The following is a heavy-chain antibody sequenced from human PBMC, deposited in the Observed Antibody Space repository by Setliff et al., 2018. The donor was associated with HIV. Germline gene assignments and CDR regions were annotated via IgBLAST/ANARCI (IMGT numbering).Heavy chain of an antibody. Sequence: GASVKVSCKSSGYTFSKYYIHWVRQAPGQGLEWMGVINPNGGATGYAEKFQGRVTITRDTSASTAYMELSSLRSEDTGVDYCAIGSSNWPHRPNNYYFDYWGQGTPVTVSS. CDR2: INPNGGAT. J-gene: IGHJ4*02. V-gene: IGHV1-46*01. CDR3: AIGSSNWPHRPNNYYFDY. D-gene: IGHD6-13*01. CDR1: GYTFSKYY.